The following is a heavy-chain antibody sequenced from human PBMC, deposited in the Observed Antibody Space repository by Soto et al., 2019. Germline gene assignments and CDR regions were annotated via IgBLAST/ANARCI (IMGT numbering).Heavy chain of an antibody. D-gene: IGHD6-13*01. CDR1: GFTFSSYA. J-gene: IGHJ4*02. CDR2: ISGGTSST. V-gene: IGHV3-23*01. CDR3: AKERWAAAGTPTLDD. Sequence: EVQLLESGGGLVQPGGSLRLSCAASGFTFSSYAMSWVRQAPGKGLEWVSAISGGTSSTYYADSVKCRFTISRDNSKNTLYLQMNSLRAEDTAVYYCAKERWAAAGTPTLDDWGQGTLVTSAS.